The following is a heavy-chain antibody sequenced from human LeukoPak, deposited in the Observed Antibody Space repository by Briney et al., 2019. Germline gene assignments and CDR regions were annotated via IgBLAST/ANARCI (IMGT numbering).Heavy chain of an antibody. V-gene: IGHV4-30-2*01. CDR1: GGSISSGGYS. CDR3: ARGRCPGCYDY. CDR2: IYHSGST. J-gene: IGHJ4*02. D-gene: IGHD2-15*01. Sequence: SETLSLTCAVSGGSISSGGYSWSWIRQPPGKGLEWIGYIYHSGSTYYNPSLKSRVTISVDTSKNQFSLKLSSVTAADTAVYYCARGRCPGCYDYWGQGTLVTVSS.